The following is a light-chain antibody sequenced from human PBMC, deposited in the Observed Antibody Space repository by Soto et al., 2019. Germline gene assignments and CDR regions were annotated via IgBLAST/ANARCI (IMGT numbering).Light chain of an antibody. CDR2: RNN. J-gene: IGLJ2*01. CDR3: AAWDDSLSGLV. V-gene: IGLV1-47*01. Sequence: QSVLTQPPSASGTPGQRVSISGSGSSSNIGSNYVYWYQQLPGTAPKLLIYRNNQRPSGVPDRFSGSKSGTSASLAISGLRSEDEADYYCAAWDDSLSGLVFGGGTKLTVL. CDR1: SSNIGSNY.